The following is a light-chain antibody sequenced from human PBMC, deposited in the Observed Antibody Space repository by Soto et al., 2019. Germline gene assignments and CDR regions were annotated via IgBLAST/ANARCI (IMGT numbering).Light chain of an antibody. CDR2: GAS. CDR3: QQYNNWPPWT. V-gene: IGKV3-15*01. J-gene: IGKJ1*01. CDR1: QSVSIN. Sequence: EIVMTQSPATLSVSPGERATLSCRASQSVSINLAWYQQKPGQAPRLLIYGASTRATGVPARFSGSGSGTEFTLTISSLQSEDFAVYSYQQYNNWPPWTFGQGTKVEIK.